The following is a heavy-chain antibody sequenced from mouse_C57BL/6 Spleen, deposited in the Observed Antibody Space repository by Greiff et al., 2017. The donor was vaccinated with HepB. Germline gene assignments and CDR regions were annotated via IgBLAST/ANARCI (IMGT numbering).Heavy chain of an antibody. V-gene: IGHV2-2*01. CDR3: AREPMITTEYAMDY. Sequence: VQLKESGPGLVQPSQSLSITCTVSGFSLTSYGVHWVRQSPGKGLEWLGVIWSGGSTDYNAAFISRLSISKDNSKSQVFFKMNSLQADDTAIYYCAREPMITTEYAMDYWGQGTSVTVSS. D-gene: IGHD2-4*01. CDR1: GFSLTSYG. CDR2: IWSGGST. J-gene: IGHJ4*01.